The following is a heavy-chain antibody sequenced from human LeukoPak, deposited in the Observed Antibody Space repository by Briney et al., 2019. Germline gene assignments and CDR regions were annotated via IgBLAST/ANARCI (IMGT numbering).Heavy chain of an antibody. Sequence: SETLSLTCTVSGGSISSYYWSWIRQPPGKGLEWIGYIYYSGSTNYNHSLKSRVTISVDTSKNQFSLKLSSVTAADTAVYYCARVLRDSSGYPEYFQHWGQGTLVTVSS. CDR2: IYYSGST. D-gene: IGHD3-22*01. CDR3: ARVLRDSSGYPEYFQH. J-gene: IGHJ1*01. CDR1: GGSISSYY. V-gene: IGHV4-59*01.